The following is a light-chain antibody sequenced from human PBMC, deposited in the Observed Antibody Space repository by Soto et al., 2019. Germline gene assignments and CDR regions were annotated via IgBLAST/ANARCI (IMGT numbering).Light chain of an antibody. CDR1: QSVSSY. CDR2: DAS. J-gene: IGKJ4*01. CDR3: QQRSNWPPLT. V-gene: IGKV3-11*01. Sequence: EIVLTQSPATLSLSPGERATLSCRASQSVSSYLAWYQQKPGQAPRLLIYDASNRATGIPARFSGGGSGTDFTLTISSLEPEDFAVYYFQQRSNWPPLTFGGGTKVEIK.